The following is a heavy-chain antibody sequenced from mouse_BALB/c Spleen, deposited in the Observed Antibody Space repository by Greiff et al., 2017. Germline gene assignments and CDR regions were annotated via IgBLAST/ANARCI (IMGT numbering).Heavy chain of an antibody. Sequence: DVQLVESGGGLVKPGGSLKLSCAASGFTFSSYAMSWVRQTPEKRLEWVASISSGGSTYYPDSVKGRFTISRDNARNILYLQMSSLRSEDTAMYYCARGRAYDGYYVDYWGQGTTLTVSS. CDR2: ISSGGST. D-gene: IGHD2-3*01. J-gene: IGHJ2*01. CDR3: ARGRAYDGYYVDY. V-gene: IGHV5-6-5*01. CDR1: GFTFSSYA.